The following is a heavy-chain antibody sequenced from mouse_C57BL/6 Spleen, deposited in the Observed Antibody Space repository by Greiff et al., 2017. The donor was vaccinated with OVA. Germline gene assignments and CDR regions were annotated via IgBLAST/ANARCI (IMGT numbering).Heavy chain of an antibody. D-gene: IGHD3-2*02. CDR3: ARRQLRGYYFDY. J-gene: IGHJ2*01. Sequence: VQLQQSGPELVKPGASVKISCKASGYAFSSSWMNRVKQRPGKGLEWIGRIYPGDGDTNYNGKFKGKATLTADKSSSTAYMQLSSLTSEDSAVYFCARRQLRGYYFDYWGQGTTLTVSS. CDR2: IYPGDGDT. CDR1: GYAFSSSW. V-gene: IGHV1-82*01.